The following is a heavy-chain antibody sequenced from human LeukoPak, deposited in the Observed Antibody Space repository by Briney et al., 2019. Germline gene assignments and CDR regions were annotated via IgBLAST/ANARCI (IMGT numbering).Heavy chain of an antibody. CDR1: GFTFSSYS. J-gene: IGHJ4*02. D-gene: IGHD3-10*01. CDR2: ISSSSSTI. CDR3: ASYYGSGSYYNVVDY. Sequence: GGSLRLSCAASGFTFSSYSMNWVRQAPGKGLEWVSYISSSSSTIYYADSVKGRFTISRDNAKNSLYLQINSLRAEDTAVYYCASYYGSGSYYNVVDYWGQGTLVTVSS. V-gene: IGHV3-48*01.